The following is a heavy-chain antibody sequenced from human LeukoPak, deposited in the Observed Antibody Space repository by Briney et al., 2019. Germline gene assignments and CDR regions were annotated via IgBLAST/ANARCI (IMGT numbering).Heavy chain of an antibody. V-gene: IGHV5-51*01. CDR2: IYPGDSDT. Sequence: GESLKISCKGSGYSFTDYWIGWVRQMPGKGLEWMGIIYPGDSDTRYSPSFQGQVTISADKSISTAYLQWSSLKASDTAMYYCARLYRRGVIPLITMISPSRPEHFDYWGQGTLVTVSS. CDR3: ARLYRRGVIPLITMISPSRPEHFDY. CDR1: GYSFTDYW. J-gene: IGHJ4*02. D-gene: IGHD3-22*01.